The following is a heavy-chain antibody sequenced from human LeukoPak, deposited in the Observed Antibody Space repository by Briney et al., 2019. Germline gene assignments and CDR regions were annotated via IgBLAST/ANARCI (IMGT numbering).Heavy chain of an antibody. J-gene: IGHJ4*02. CDR1: GFTFSRLA. V-gene: IGHV3-21*01. CDR3: GLITMVRGVIF. CDR2: ISAASETI. Sequence: GGSLRLSCAASGFTFSRLAMSWVRQAPGTGLEWVSAISAASETIYYADSVKGRFTISRDNAKNSLYLQMNSLRAEDTAVYYCGLITMVRGVIFRGQGTLVTVSS. D-gene: IGHD3-10*01.